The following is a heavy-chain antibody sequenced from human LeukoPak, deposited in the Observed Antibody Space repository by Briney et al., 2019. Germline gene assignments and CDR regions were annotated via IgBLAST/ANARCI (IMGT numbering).Heavy chain of an antibody. CDR2: IIPIFGTA. CDR3: AKGSGYYTYYFDY. CDR1: GGTFSSYA. D-gene: IGHD3-3*01. Sequence: ASVKDSCKASGGTFSSYAISWVRQAPGQGLEWMGGIIPIFGTANYAQKFQGRVTITADESTSTAYMELSSLRSEDTAVYYCAKGSGYYTYYFDYWGQGTLVTVSS. J-gene: IGHJ4*02. V-gene: IGHV1-69*13.